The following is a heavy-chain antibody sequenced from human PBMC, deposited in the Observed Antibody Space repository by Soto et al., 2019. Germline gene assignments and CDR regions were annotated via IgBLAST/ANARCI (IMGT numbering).Heavy chain of an antibody. CDR3: TRDPSMIGLWFDY. D-gene: IGHD2-21*01. CDR2: IRSRAYGGTT. J-gene: IGHJ4*02. CDR1: GLTVGDYA. V-gene: IGHV3-49*03. Sequence: GFLRNSGPESGLTVGDYAMSGFRKAPGKGLEWVGFIRSRAYGGTTEYAASVKGRFTISRDDSKSIAYLQMNSLKTEDTAVYYWTRDPSMIGLWFDYWRQGTLVTVSS.